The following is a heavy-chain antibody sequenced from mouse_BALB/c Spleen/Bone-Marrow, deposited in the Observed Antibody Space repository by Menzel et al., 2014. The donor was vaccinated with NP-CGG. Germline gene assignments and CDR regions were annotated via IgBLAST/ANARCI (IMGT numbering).Heavy chain of an antibody. CDR1: GYTFSSYW. J-gene: IGHJ2*01. CDR3: ARYYRYDY. Sequence: QVQLQQPGAEPMKPGASVKISCKATGYTFSSYWIEWVKQRPGHGLEWIGEILPGSDSTNYNEKFKGKATFTADTSSNTAYMQLSSLTSEDSAVYYCARYYRYDYWGQGTTLTVSS. V-gene: IGHV1-9*01. CDR2: ILPGSDST. D-gene: IGHD2-14*01.